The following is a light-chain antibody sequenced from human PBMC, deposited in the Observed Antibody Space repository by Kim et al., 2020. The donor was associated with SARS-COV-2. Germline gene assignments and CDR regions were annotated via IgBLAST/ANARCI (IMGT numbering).Light chain of an antibody. CDR2: DAS. CDR1: QDISNY. Sequence: SVGDRVTITCQASQDISNYLNWYQQKPGKDPKLLVYDASNLETGVPSRFRGSGSGTDFTFTISSLQPEDIATDYCQQYDNLLYTFGQGTKLEI. V-gene: IGKV1-33*01. CDR3: QQYDNLLYT. J-gene: IGKJ2*01.